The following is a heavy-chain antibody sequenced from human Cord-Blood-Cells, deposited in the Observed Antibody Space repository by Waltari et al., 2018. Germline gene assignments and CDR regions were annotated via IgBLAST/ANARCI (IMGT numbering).Heavy chain of an antibody. Sequence: QVQLVQSGAEVKKPGASVKVSCKASGYTFTRYDINWVRQATGQGLEWMGWMNPNSGNTGYAQKFQGRVTMTRNTSISTAYMELSSLRSEDTAVYYCARLVTYYYDSSGHFDYWGQGTLVTVSS. J-gene: IGHJ4*02. CDR2: MNPNSGNT. CDR1: GYTFTRYD. V-gene: IGHV1-8*01. CDR3: ARLVTYYYDSSGHFDY. D-gene: IGHD3-22*01.